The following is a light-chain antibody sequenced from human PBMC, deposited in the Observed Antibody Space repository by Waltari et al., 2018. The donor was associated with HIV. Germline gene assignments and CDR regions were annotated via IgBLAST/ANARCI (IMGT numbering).Light chain of an antibody. Sequence: SYVLTQPPSVSVAPGTTAKITCVGNNIGTKSVHWYQQKPDQAPVLVIYYNADRPSGIPERFSGSNSGNTATLTINRVEAGDEADYYCHVWDTISDHVVFGGGSKLTVL. CDR2: YNA. J-gene: IGLJ2*01. CDR3: HVWDTISDHVV. V-gene: IGLV3-21*04. CDR1: NIGTKS.